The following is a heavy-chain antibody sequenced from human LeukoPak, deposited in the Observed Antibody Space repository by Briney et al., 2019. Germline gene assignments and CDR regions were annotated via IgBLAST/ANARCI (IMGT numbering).Heavy chain of an antibody. D-gene: IGHD5-18*01. V-gene: IGHV3-15*05. Sequence: GGSLRLSCAASGFTFKLYWMHWVRQTPGKGLEWVGLIKSQTDGGTTDYAAPVKGRFTISRDDSKNTLYLQMNSLKADDTAVYYCSTNTGRGGYWGQGTLVTVSS. CDR3: STNTGRGGY. CDR1: GFTFKLYW. J-gene: IGHJ4*02. CDR2: IKSQTDGGTT.